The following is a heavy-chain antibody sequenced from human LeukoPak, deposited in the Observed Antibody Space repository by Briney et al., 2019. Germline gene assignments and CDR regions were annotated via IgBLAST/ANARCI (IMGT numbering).Heavy chain of an antibody. V-gene: IGHV3-9*01. CDR3: AKPRSSFYYYYGMDV. D-gene: IGHD6-6*01. J-gene: IGHJ6*02. CDR2: ISLNSVSI. Sequence: XAMHWVRHXPXXXXEWVSXISLNSVSIAYAHSVKALFPISRDNPNNSLYLQMNSLRAEATALYYCAKPRSSFYYYYGMDVWGQGTTVTVSS. CDR1: XA.